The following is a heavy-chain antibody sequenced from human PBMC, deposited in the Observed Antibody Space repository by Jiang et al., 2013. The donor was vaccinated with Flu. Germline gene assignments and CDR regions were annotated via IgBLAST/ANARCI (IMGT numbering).Heavy chain of an antibody. CDR2: FDPEDGET. V-gene: IGHV1-24*01. D-gene: IGHD6-13*01. CDR1: GYTLTELS. J-gene: IGHJ4*02. Sequence: SGAEVKKPGASVKVSCKVSGYTLTELSMHWVRQAPGKGLEWMGGFDPEDGETIYAQKFQGRVTMTEDTSTDTAYMELSSLRSEDTAVYYCATGPSFTGYSSSWYNPIFDYWGQGTLVTVSS. CDR3: ATGPSFTGYSSSWYNPIFDY.